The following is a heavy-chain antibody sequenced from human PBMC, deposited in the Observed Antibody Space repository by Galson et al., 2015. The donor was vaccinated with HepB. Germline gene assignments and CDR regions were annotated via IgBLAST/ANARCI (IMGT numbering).Heavy chain of an antibody. J-gene: IGHJ4*02. Sequence: SVKVSCKASGYTFTSYDINWVRQATGQGLEWMGWMNPNNGDTGSAQKFQGRVTMTRNTSISTAYMELNGLRSEDTAVYYCATWGLTGYFDYWGPGTLVTVSS. D-gene: IGHD3-9*01. CDR2: MNPNNGDT. CDR1: GYTFTSYD. V-gene: IGHV1-8*01. CDR3: ATWGLTGYFDY.